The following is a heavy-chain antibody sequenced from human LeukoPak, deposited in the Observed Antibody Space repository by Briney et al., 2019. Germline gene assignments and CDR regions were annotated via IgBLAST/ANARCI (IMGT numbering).Heavy chain of an antibody. CDR3: ARPPARWPPDAFDI. J-gene: IGHJ3*02. V-gene: IGHV5-51*01. CDR1: GYRFTSYW. D-gene: IGHD4-23*01. Sequence: GESLKISCKGSGYRFTSYWIAWVRQMHGKGLEWMGIIYPGDSDTRYSPSFQGQVTISADKSISTAYLQWSSLKASDTAMYYCARPPARWPPDAFDIWGQGTMVTVSS. CDR2: IYPGDSDT.